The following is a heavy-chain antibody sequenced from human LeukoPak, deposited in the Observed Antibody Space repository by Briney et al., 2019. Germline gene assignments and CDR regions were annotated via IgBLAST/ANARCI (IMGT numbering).Heavy chain of an antibody. D-gene: IGHD3-10*01. CDR2: ISYDGSKK. Sequence: GRSLGLSCAASGFTFSSNAIHWVRQAPGKGLEWVAVISYDGSKKFYADSVKGRFTISRDNSKNTLYLQMNSLRAEDTAVYSCARDRVPPASGVFTYYMDVWGKGTTVIVSS. CDR1: GFTFSSNA. CDR3: ARDRVPPASGVFTYYMDV. J-gene: IGHJ6*03. V-gene: IGHV3-30*01.